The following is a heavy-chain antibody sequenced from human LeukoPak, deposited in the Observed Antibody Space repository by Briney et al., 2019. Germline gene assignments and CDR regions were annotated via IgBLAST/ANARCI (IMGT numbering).Heavy chain of an antibody. CDR2: IKEDGSET. CDR1: GFIFKKYW. CDR3: ARDRTYGSGPNRFYGMDV. J-gene: IGHJ6*02. D-gene: IGHD3-10*01. V-gene: IGHV3-7*01. Sequence: PGGSLRLSCAASGFIFKKYWMNWVRQVPGKGLECLANIKEDGSETYYADSVKGRFTISRDNSKNTLYLQMNSLRAEDTAVYYCARDRTYGSGPNRFYGMDVWGQGTTVTVSS.